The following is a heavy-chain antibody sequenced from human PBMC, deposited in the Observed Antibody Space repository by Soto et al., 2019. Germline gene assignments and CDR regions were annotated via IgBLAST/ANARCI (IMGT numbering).Heavy chain of an antibody. CDR2: MNPNSGNT. V-gene: IGHV1-8*01. Sequence: ASVKVSCKASGYTFTSYDINWVRQATGQGLEWMGWMNPNSGNTGYAQKFQGRVTMTRNTSISTAYMELNSLSAEDTAFYYCVKDESINWYSGHFRHWGQGTLVTVSS. J-gene: IGHJ1*01. D-gene: IGHD6-13*01. CDR3: VKDESINWYSGHFRH. CDR1: GYTFTSYD.